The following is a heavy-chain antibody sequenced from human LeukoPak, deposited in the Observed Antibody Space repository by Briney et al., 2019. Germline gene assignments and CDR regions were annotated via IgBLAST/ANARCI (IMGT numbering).Heavy chain of an antibody. J-gene: IGHJ4*02. D-gene: IGHD6-13*01. V-gene: IGHV3-23*01. CDR2: ISGSGGTT. Sequence: GGSLRLSCATSGFTFSNYAVSWVRQAPGKGLEWVSSISGSGGTTYYADSVKGRFTISRDNSKNTLYLQMNSLRAEDTAVYYCAKFGNSWFFYDYWGQGTLVTVSS. CDR1: GFTFSNYA. CDR3: AKFGNSWFFYDY.